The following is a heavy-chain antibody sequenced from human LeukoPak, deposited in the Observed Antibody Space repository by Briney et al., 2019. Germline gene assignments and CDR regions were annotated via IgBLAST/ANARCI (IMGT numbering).Heavy chain of an antibody. V-gene: IGHV3-48*03. CDR2: ISSGGSTI. J-gene: IGHJ4*02. CDR1: GFTFSSYA. D-gene: IGHD3-22*01. Sequence: GGSLRLSCAASGFTFSSYAMNWVRQAPGKGLEWVSYISSGGSTIHYADSVKGRFTISRDNAKNSLYLQMDSLTDEDTAVYYCARSSGHAFPDYWGQGTLVTVSS. CDR3: ARSSGHAFPDY.